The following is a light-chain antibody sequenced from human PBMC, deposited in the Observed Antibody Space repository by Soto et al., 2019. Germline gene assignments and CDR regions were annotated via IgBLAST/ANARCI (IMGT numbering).Light chain of an antibody. V-gene: IGKV1-12*01. CDR2: AAS. Sequence: DIQMTQSPSTLSASVGDRVTITCRASQSIRNWLAWYQQKPGKAPKLLIYAASSLQSGVPSRFSGSGSGTDFTHTINNLQPEDFATYYCQQANSFPRTFGPGTKVDIK. CDR1: QSIRNW. CDR3: QQANSFPRT. J-gene: IGKJ3*01.